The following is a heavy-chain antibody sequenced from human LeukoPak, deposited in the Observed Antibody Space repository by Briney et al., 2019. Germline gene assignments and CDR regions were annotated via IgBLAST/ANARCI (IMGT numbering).Heavy chain of an antibody. CDR2: IKQDGSEK. V-gene: IGHV3-7*01. Sequence: PGGSLRLSCAASGFTFSSYWMSWVRQAPGKGLEWVANIKQDGSEKYYVDSVKGRFTISRDNAKNSLYLQMNSLRAEDTAVYYCARPNYDRYYYYYGMDVWGQGTTVTVSS. CDR1: GFTFSSYW. CDR3: ARPNYDRYYYYYGMDV. J-gene: IGHJ6*02. D-gene: IGHD3-22*01.